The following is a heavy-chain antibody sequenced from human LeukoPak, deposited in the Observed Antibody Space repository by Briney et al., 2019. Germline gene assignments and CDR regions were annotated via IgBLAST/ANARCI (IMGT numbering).Heavy chain of an antibody. CDR1: GFTFSSYG. D-gene: IGHD5-24*01. Sequence: PGGSLRLSCAASGFTFSSYGMHWVRQAPGKGLEWVTFIRHDGSNKYYADSVKGRFTVSRDNSKNTLYLETNGLRLDDTATYYCARMRDGYTHWGQGTLVTVSA. CDR2: IRHDGSNK. V-gene: IGHV3-30*02. J-gene: IGHJ4*02. CDR3: ARMRDGYTH.